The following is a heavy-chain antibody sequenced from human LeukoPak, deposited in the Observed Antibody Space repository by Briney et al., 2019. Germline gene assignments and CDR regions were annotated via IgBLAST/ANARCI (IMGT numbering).Heavy chain of an antibody. CDR1: GFTFSDYY. CDR2: ITGSGTTI. Sequence: GGSLRLSCAASGFTFSDYYMSWIRQAPGKGLERVSSITGSGTTIYYGDSVKGRFTISRDNAKNSLYLQMDSLRAEDTAVYYCARGDTNRGNFDSWGQGTLVTVSS. CDR3: ARGDTNRGNFDS. V-gene: IGHV3-11*04. J-gene: IGHJ4*02. D-gene: IGHD1-14*01.